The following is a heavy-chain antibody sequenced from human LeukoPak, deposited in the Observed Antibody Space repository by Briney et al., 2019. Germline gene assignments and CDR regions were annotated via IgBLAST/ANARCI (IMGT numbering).Heavy chain of an antibody. CDR1: GGTFSSYA. CDR3: ARGTRTGGDGTAGTFDY. Sequence: ASVKVSCKASGGTFSSYAISWVRQAPGQGLEWMGRIIPILGIANYAQKFQGRVTITADKSTSTAYMELSSLRSEDTAVYYCARGTRTGGDGTAGTFDYWGQGTLVTVSS. D-gene: IGHD5-24*01. V-gene: IGHV1-69*04. J-gene: IGHJ4*02. CDR2: IIPILGIA.